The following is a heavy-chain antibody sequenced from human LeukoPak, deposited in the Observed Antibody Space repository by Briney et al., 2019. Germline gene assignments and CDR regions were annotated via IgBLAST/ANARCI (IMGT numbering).Heavy chain of an antibody. Sequence: SETLSLTCTVSGGSISSYYWSWIRQPPGKGLEWIGYIYYSGSTYYNPSLKSRVTISVDTSTNQFSLRLSSVTAADTAVYYCARHRGSSSLFDYWGQGTLVTVSS. J-gene: IGHJ4*02. CDR1: GGSISSYY. V-gene: IGHV4-59*08. D-gene: IGHD6-6*01. CDR3: ARHRGSSSLFDY. CDR2: IYYSGST.